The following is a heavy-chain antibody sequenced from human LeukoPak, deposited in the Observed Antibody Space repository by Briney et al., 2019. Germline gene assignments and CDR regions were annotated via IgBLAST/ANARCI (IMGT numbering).Heavy chain of an antibody. CDR1: GFTLSGTY. CDR3: ARDSRSSHYFDY. D-gene: IGHD3-10*01. J-gene: IGHJ4*02. V-gene: IGHV3-66*01. Sequence: GGSLRLSCAASGFTLSGTYMSWVRQAPGKGLEWVSVIYTGGSTYYADSVKGRFTISRDDSKNALYLQMNSLRAEDTAVYYCARDSRSSHYFDYWGQGTLVTVSS. CDR2: IYTGGST.